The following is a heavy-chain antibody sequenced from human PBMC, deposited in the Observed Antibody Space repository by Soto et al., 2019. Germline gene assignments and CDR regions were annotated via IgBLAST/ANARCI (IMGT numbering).Heavy chain of an antibody. J-gene: IGHJ3*02. D-gene: IGHD3-3*01. CDR1: GYTFTSYG. CDR3: ARDNYFWSGYAMVHAFVI. V-gene: IGHV1-18*01. CDR2: ISAYNGNT. Sequence: ASVKVSCKASGYTFTSYGISWVRQAPGQGLEWMGWISAYNGNTNYAQRLQGRVTMTTDTSTSTAYMELRSLRSDDTAVYYCARDNYFWSGYAMVHAFVIWGQGTMVTVS.